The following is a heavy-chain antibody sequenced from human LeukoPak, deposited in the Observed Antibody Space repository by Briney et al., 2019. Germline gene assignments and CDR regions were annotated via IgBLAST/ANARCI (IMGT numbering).Heavy chain of an antibody. V-gene: IGHV1-2*06. J-gene: IGHJ4*02. D-gene: IGHD2-2*01. CDR1: GYTFTDYY. Sequence: GASVKVSCKASGYTFTDYYMHWVRQAPGQGLEWMGRINPNSGGTNYAQKFQGRVTMTRDTSISTAYMELSRLRSDDTALYSCARGAVPAAPPDYWGQGTLVTVSS. CDR3: ARGAVPAAPPDY. CDR2: INPNSGGT.